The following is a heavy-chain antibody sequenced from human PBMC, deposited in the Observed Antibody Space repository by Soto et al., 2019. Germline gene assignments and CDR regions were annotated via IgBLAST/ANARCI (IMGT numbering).Heavy chain of an antibody. V-gene: IGHV3-33*01. Sequence: PWGSLRLPCAASGFTFSNYGMHWVRQAPGKGLEWVAIIWHDGNNKYYADSVRGRFIISRDNSKNRLFLQMTSLRAEDTAVYYCASDLVGASDSYGLDVWGQGTPVTVSS. CDR3: ASDLVGASDSYGLDV. J-gene: IGHJ6*02. CDR2: IWHDGNNK. CDR1: GFTFSNYG. D-gene: IGHD1-26*01.